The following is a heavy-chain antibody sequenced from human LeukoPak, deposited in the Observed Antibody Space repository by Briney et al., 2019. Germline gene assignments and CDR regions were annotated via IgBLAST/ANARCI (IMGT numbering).Heavy chain of an antibody. Sequence: SETLSLTCTVSGGSISSYYWSWIRQPPGKGLEWIGYIYYSGSTNYNPSLKSRVTISVDTSMNQFSLKLSSVTAADTAVYYCARDSRWSGANWFDPWGQGTLVTVSS. CDR3: ARDSRWSGANWFDP. CDR2: IYYSGST. CDR1: GGSISSYY. J-gene: IGHJ5*02. V-gene: IGHV4-59*01. D-gene: IGHD3-3*01.